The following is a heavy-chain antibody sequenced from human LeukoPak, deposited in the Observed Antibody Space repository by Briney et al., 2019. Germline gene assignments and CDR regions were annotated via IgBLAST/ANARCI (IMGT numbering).Heavy chain of an antibody. CDR3: AKDQGPIAARLNPFDY. CDR2: IYYGGGT. V-gene: IGHV3-53*01. Sequence: GGSLRLSCAVSGFSVSDTYMTWVRQAPGKGLEWVSVIYYGGGTFYADSVKGRFTISRDNSKNTLYLQMNSLRAEDTAVYYCAKDQGPIAARLNPFDYWGQGTLVTVSS. J-gene: IGHJ4*02. CDR1: GFSVSDTY. D-gene: IGHD6-6*01.